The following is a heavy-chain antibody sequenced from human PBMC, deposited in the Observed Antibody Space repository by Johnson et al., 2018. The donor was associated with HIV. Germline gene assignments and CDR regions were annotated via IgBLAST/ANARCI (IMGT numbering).Heavy chain of an antibody. D-gene: IGHD1-7*01. CDR1: GFTFSNYG. Sequence: QVQLVESGGGVVQPGRSLRLSCAASGFTFSNYGMHWVRQAPGKGLEWVAVIWHDGTTKYYVDSVKGRFTISRDNSKKTLYLQMKSLRVEDTAVYYCARVRYNWNYEIDAFDIWGQGTMVTVSS. CDR2: IWHDGTTK. J-gene: IGHJ3*02. CDR3: ARVRYNWNYEIDAFDI. V-gene: IGHV3-33*01.